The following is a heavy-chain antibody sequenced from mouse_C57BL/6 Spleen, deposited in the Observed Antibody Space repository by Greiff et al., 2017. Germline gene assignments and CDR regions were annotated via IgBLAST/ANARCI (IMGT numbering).Heavy chain of an antibody. CDR3: ARWGYFDV. V-gene: IGHV1-4*01. Sequence: QVQLKESGAELARPGASVKMSCKASGYTFTSYTMHWVKQRPGQGLEWIGYINPSSGYTKYNQKFKDKATLTADKSSSTAYMQLSSLTSEDSAVXYCARWGYFDVWGTGTTVTVSS. CDR2: INPSSGYT. CDR1: GYTFTSYT. J-gene: IGHJ1*03.